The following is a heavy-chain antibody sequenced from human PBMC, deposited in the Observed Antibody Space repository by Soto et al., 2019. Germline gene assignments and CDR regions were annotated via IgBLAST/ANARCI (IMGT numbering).Heavy chain of an antibody. CDR3: ARKRYGDGSFDY. J-gene: IGHJ4*02. CDR1: GDSISTSNW. V-gene: IGHV4-4*02. CDR2: IYHSGST. D-gene: IGHD4-17*01. Sequence: QVQLQESGPGLVKPSGTLSLTCAVSGDSISTSNWWSWVRQPPGKGLEWIGEIYHSGSTNYNPSLKSRVSISVDKSKNQFSLKLTSATAADTALYYCARKRYGDGSFDYWGQGTLVTVSS.